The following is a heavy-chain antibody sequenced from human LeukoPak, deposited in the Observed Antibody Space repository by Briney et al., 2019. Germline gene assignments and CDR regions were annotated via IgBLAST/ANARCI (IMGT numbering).Heavy chain of an antibody. Sequence: SETLSLTCTVSGGSISSYYWSWIRQPPGKGLEWIGYIYYSGSTNYNPSLKSRVTISVDTSKNQFSLKLSSVTAADTAVYFCTRAKSWLPFDYWGQGTLVTVSS. J-gene: IGHJ4*02. CDR2: IYYSGST. CDR1: GGSISSYY. CDR3: TRAKSWLPFDY. D-gene: IGHD5-24*01. V-gene: IGHV4-59*08.